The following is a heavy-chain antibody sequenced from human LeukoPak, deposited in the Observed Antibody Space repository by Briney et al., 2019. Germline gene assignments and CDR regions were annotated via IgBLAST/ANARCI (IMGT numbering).Heavy chain of an antibody. CDR1: GFTFSSYA. D-gene: IGHD6-6*01. CDR2: ISGSGGST. Sequence: GGSLRLSCAASGFTFSSYAMSWVRQAPGKGLEWVSAISGSGGSTYYADTVKGRFTISRDNAKNSLYLQMSSLRAEDTAVYYCARDVEYSSSPGNYWGQGTLVTVSS. CDR3: ARDVEYSSSPGNY. V-gene: IGHV3-23*01. J-gene: IGHJ4*02.